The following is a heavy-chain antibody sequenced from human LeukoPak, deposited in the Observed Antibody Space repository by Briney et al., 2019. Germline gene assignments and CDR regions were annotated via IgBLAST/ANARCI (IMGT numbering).Heavy chain of an antibody. CDR3: ARAGVVPAPL. CDR1: GFTFSSYE. CDR2: ISTSGTAI. D-gene: IGHD2-2*01. Sequence: PGGSLRLSCAASGFTFSSYEMNWVRQAPGKGLEWVSYISTSGTAIYYADSVKGRFTISRDNAKNSLYLQMNSLRDEDTAVYYCARAGVVPAPLWGQGTLVTVSS. V-gene: IGHV3-48*03. J-gene: IGHJ4*02.